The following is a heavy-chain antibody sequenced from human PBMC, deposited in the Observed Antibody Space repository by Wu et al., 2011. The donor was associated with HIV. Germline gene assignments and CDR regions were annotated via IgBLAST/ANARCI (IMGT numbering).Heavy chain of an antibody. D-gene: IGHD3-9*01. J-gene: IGHJ6*02. CDR1: GGTLRTKA. Sequence: QVQLVQSGAEMKKPGSSVKVSCKAVGGTLRTKAVSWVRQAPGQGLECMGGIFPYGGANYAQNLQGRVTITTDESRTTVYMELSSLTSGDTAVYYCASAEYYDTYGPDYYGMESGPRDHGHRLL. V-gene: IGHV1-69*05. CDR2: IFPYGGA. CDR3: ASAEYYDTYGPDYYGMES.